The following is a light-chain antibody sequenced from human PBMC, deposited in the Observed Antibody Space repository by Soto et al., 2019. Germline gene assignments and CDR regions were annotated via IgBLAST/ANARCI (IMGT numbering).Light chain of an antibody. V-gene: IGKV1-5*01. Sequence: DIQMTQSPSTLSASVGDRVTITCRASQTLRTWLAWYQQKPGKAPKLLIYDVSILQSGVPSRFSGSGSGTEFNLTISSLQPDDFATYYCQQYNGYPLTFGGGTKVEFK. CDR2: DVS. CDR1: QTLRTW. CDR3: QQYNGYPLT. J-gene: IGKJ4*01.